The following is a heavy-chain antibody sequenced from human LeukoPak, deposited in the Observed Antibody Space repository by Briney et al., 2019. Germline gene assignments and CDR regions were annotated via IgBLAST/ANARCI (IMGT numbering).Heavy chain of an antibody. CDR3: ATDINY. V-gene: IGHV3-7*03. CDR2: IKQDGSEK. CDR1: GFTFSDYW. D-gene: IGHD1-14*01. Sequence: GGSLRLSCAASGFTFSDYWMNWVRQAPGKGLEWVANIKQDGSEKYYVDSVKGRFTISRDNAKNSLYLQMNSLRAEDTAVYYCATDINYWGQGTLVTVSS. J-gene: IGHJ4*02.